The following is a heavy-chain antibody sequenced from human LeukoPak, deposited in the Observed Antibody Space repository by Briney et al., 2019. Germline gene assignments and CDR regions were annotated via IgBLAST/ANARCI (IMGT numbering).Heavy chain of an antibody. Sequence: AAPFPHFIVSGGSIHNNNYYWGGGRPPPGEGGEWIGSIYYSGSAYYNPSLKSRVTISVDTSKNQFSLKLTSVTAADTAVYYCARHWVVTPNYWGQGTLVTVSS. J-gene: IGHJ4*02. CDR2: IYYSGSA. D-gene: IGHD4-23*01. CDR3: ARHWVVTPNY. V-gene: IGHV4-39*01. CDR1: GGSIHNNNYY.